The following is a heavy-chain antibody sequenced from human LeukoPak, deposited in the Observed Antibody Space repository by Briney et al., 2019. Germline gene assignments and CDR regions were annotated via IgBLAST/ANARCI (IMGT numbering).Heavy chain of an antibody. CDR1: GGSISSSIYS. Sequence: SETLSLTCTVSGGSISSSIYSWGWIRQPPGKGLEWIGSIYYSGSTYYNPTLKSRVTISVDTSKNQFSLKLSSVTAADTAVYYCARHTDCSTTSCYISPWGQGTLVTVSS. CDR3: ARHTDCSTTSCYISP. CDR2: IYYSGST. J-gene: IGHJ5*02. V-gene: IGHV4-39*01. D-gene: IGHD2-2*02.